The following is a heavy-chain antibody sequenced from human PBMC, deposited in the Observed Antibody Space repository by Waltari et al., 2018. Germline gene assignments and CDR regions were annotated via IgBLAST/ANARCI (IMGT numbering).Heavy chain of an antibody. V-gene: IGHV4-39*07. Sequence: QLQLQESGPGLVTPSETLSLTCTVSGGSISSSSYYWDWIRQPPGKGLEWIGSIYYSGSTYYNPSLKSRVTISVDTSKNQFSLKLSSVTAADTAVYYCARDLRRATIGYWGQGTLVTVSS. CDR3: ARDLRRATIGY. CDR1: GGSISSSSYY. D-gene: IGHD5-12*01. J-gene: IGHJ4*02. CDR2: IYYSGST.